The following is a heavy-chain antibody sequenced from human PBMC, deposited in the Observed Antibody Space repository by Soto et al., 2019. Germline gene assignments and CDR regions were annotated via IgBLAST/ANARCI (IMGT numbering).Heavy chain of an antibody. CDR2: TYYRSKWYN. D-gene: IGHD6-13*01. CDR3: AREGTRQDGYSSSWYVDY. J-gene: IGHJ4*02. V-gene: IGHV6-1*01. Sequence: SQTLSLTCAISGDSVSSNSAAWNWIRQSPSRGLEWLGRTYYRSKWYNDYAVSVKSRITINPDTSKNQFSLQLNSVTPEDTAVYYCAREGTRQDGYSSSWYVDYWGQGTLVTVSS. CDR1: GDSVSSNSAA.